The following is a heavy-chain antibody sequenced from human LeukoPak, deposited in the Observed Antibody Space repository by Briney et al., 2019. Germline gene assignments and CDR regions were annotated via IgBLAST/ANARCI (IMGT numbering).Heavy chain of an antibody. D-gene: IGHD3-16*02. J-gene: IGHJ4*02. CDR2: IYYSGTT. V-gene: IGHV4-59*08. CDR3: ARHPLRSGDYVWGSYRLYFDY. CDR1: GGSISSYY. Sequence: PSETLSLTCTVSGGSISSYYWSWIRQPPGKGLEWIGYIYYSGTTNYNPSLKSRVTISVDTSKNQFSLKLSSVTAADTAVYYCARHPLRSGDYVWGSYRLYFDYWGQGTLVTVSS.